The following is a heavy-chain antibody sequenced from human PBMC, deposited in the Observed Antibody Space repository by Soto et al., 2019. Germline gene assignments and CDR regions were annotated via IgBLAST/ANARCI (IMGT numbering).Heavy chain of an antibody. J-gene: IGHJ6*02. D-gene: IGHD3-9*01. CDR2: ISAYNGNT. Sequence: ASVKVSCKASGYTFTSYGISWVRQAPGQGLEWMGWISAYNGNTNYAQKLQGRVTMTTDTSTSTAYMELRSLRSDDTAVYYCARDPSLYDIPTASLYGMDVWGQGTTVTV. CDR3: ARDPSLYDIPTASLYGMDV. CDR1: GYTFTSYG. V-gene: IGHV1-18*01.